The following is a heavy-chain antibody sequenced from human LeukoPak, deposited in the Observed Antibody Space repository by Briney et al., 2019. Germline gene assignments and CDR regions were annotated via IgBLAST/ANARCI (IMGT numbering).Heavy chain of an antibody. CDR3: ARGPIVVVPAAAYNWFDP. CDR2: ISSSSSTI. Sequence: PAGSLRLSCAASGFTFSSYSMNWVRQAPGKGLEWVSYISSSSSTIYYADSVKGRFTISRDNAKNSLYLQMNSLRDEDTAVYYCARGPIVVVPAAAYNWFDPWGQGTLVTVSS. J-gene: IGHJ5*02. CDR1: GFTFSSYS. D-gene: IGHD2-2*01. V-gene: IGHV3-48*02.